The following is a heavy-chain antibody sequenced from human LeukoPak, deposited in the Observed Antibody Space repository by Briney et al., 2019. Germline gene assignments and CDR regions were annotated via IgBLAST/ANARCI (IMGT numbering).Heavy chain of an antibody. Sequence: ASVKVSCKASGYTFTSYGISWVRQAPGQGLEWMGWINPNSSGTNYAQKFQGRVTMTRDTSISTAYMELSRLRSDDTAVYYCARGEDGFDYWGQGTLVTVSS. CDR1: GYTFTSYG. CDR2: INPNSSGT. D-gene: IGHD5-24*01. V-gene: IGHV1-2*02. J-gene: IGHJ4*02. CDR3: ARGEDGFDY.